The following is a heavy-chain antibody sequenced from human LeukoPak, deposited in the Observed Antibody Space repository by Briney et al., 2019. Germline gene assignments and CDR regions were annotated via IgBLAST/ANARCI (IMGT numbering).Heavy chain of an antibody. CDR2: ISYDGSNK. V-gene: IGHV3-30-3*01. CDR3: ARDRTPRSPDASDI. Sequence: GRSLRLSCAASGFTFSSYAMHWVRQAPGKGLEWVAVISYDGSNKYYADSVKGRFTISRDNSKNTLYLQMNSLRAEDTAVYYCARDRTPRSPDASDIWGQGTMVTVSS. J-gene: IGHJ3*02. CDR1: GFTFSSYA.